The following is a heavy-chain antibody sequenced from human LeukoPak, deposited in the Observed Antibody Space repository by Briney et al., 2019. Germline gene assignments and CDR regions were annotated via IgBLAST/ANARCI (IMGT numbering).Heavy chain of an antibody. D-gene: IGHD2-8*01. V-gene: IGHV3-30*18. CDR3: AKHTNGVYPNWFDL. CDR2: ISHDGNHK. CDR1: GFTFSSYG. J-gene: IGHJ5*02. Sequence: GGSLRLSCVVSGFTFSSYGMHWVRQAPGKGLEWVSIISHDGNHKYYVDSVKGRFTISRDNSKNTLYLQMNSLRAEDTAVYYCAKHTNGVYPNWFDLWGQGTLVTVSS.